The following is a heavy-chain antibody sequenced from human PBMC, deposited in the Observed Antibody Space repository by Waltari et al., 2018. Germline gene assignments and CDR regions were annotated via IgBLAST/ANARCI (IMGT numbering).Heavy chain of an antibody. CDR3: ARDRDGYNPTLDY. D-gene: IGHD5-12*01. J-gene: IGHJ4*02. CDR2: IYYSGST. Sequence: QVQLQESGPGLVKPSETLSLTCTVSGGSISSYYWSWIRRPPGKGLEWIGYIYYSGSTNYNPSLKSRVTISVDTSKNQFSLKLSSVTAADTAVYYCARDRDGYNPTLDYWGQGTLVTVSS. V-gene: IGHV4-59*01. CDR1: GGSISSYY.